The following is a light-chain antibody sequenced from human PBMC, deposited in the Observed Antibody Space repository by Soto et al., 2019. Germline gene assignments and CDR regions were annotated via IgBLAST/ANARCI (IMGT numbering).Light chain of an antibody. CDR3: SSFAGVNNYVV. V-gene: IGLV2-8*01. CDR2: EVT. J-gene: IGLJ2*01. CDR1: SSDVGGYKF. Sequence: SALTQPPSASGSPGQSVTISCTGTSSDVGGYKFVSWYQQHPGKVPKLIIYEVTQRPSGVPDRFSGSKSGNTASLTVSGLQAEDEADYYCSSFAGVNNYVVFGGGTKLTVL.